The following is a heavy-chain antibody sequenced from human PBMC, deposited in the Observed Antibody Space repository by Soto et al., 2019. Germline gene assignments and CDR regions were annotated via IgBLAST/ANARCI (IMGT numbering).Heavy chain of an antibody. V-gene: IGHV1-18*01. CDR2: ISAYNGNT. CDR3: ARVAEGYCTNGVCYKFDY. J-gene: IGHJ4*02. D-gene: IGHD2-8*01. Sequence: GASVKVSCKASGYTFTSYGISWVRQAPGQGLEWMGWISAYNGNTNYAQKLQGRVTMTTDTSTSTAYMELRSLRSDDTAVYYCARVAEGYCTNGVCYKFDYWGQGTLVTVSS. CDR1: GYTFTSYG.